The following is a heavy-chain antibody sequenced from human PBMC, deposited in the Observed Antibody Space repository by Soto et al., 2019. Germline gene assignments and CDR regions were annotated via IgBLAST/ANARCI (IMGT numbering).Heavy chain of an antibody. J-gene: IGHJ4*02. V-gene: IGHV4-30-2*01. Sequence: QLQLQESGSGLVKPSQTLSLTCAVCGGSISSGGYSWSWIRQPPGKGLEWIGYIYHSGITYYNPSLKSRVTISVDRSKNKSSLKLSSVTAADTAVYYCAAGGGLPRYYWGQGTLVTVSS. CDR2: IYHSGIT. D-gene: IGHD1-26*01. CDR1: GGSISSGGYS. CDR3: AAGGGLPRYY.